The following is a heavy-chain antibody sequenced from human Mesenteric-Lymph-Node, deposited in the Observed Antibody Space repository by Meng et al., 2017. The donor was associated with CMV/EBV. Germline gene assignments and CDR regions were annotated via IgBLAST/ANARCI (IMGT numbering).Heavy chain of an antibody. CDR3: ARDAVAIMVRHNLPFYYYGMDV. J-gene: IGHJ6*02. CDR2: INPSGGDT. D-gene: IGHD3-3*01. CDR1: GYTFTTSG. Sequence: ASVKVSCKASGYTFTTSGISWVRQAPGQGLEWMGIINPSGGDTTYAQKFQGRVTMTGDTSTNTVNMELSSLRSEDTAVYYCARDAVAIMVRHNLPFYYYGMDVWGQGTTVTVSS. V-gene: IGHV1-46*01.